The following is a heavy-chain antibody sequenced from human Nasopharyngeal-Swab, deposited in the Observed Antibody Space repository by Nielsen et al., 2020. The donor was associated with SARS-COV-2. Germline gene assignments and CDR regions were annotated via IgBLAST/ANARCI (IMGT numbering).Heavy chain of an antibody. D-gene: IGHD6-13*01. V-gene: IGHV1-18*01. CDR3: ARDPRIAAIDY. J-gene: IGHJ4*02. Sequence: WVRQAPGQGLEWMGWISAYNGNTNYAQKLQGRVTITTDTSTSTAYMELRSLRSDDTAAYYCARDPRIAAIDYWGQGTLVTVSS. CDR2: ISAYNGNT.